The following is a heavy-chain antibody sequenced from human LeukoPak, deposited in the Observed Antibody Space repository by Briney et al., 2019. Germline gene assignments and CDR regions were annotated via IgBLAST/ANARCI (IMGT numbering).Heavy chain of an antibody. CDR2: IYHSGST. D-gene: IGHD3-22*01. V-gene: IGHV4-4*02. CDR3: ARDWPYYYDGSAYYNAFDI. J-gene: IGHJ3*02. Sequence: PSETLSLTCAVSGGSISSSNWWSWVRQPPGKGLEWIGEIYHSGSTNYNPSLKSRVTISVDKSKNQFSLKLSSVTAADTALYYCARDWPYYYDGSAYYNAFDIWGQGTMVTVSS. CDR1: GGSISSSNW.